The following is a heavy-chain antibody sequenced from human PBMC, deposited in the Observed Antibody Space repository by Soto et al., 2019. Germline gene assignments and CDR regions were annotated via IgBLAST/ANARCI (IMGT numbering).Heavy chain of an antibody. CDR2: IGSDGTAK. D-gene: IGHD3-3*01. CDR1: GFPFRSYS. V-gene: IGHV3-30*18. J-gene: IGHJ4*02. Sequence: QVQLVESGGGAVQPGGSLRLSCAASGFPFRSYSVHWVRLAPGKGLEWVAVIGSDGTAKKYADSVMGRFTTSRDNSRETVYLQMDSLRPEDTALYYCAKEFQVNEWYFDYWGQGTQVTVSS. CDR3: AKEFQVNEWYFDY.